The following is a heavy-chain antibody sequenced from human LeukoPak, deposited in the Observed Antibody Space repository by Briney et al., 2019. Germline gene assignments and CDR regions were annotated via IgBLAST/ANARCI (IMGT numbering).Heavy chain of an antibody. CDR1: GFTFSSYS. J-gene: IGHJ3*02. CDR2: ISSSSSTI. D-gene: IGHD3-22*01. Sequence: GGSLRLSCAASGFTFSSYSMNWVRQAPGKGLEWVSYISSSSSTIYYADSVKGRFTISRDNAKNSLYLQMNSLRAEDTAVYYCARDLQYDSSGPGAFDIWGQGTMVTVSS. CDR3: ARDLQYDSSGPGAFDI. V-gene: IGHV3-48*01.